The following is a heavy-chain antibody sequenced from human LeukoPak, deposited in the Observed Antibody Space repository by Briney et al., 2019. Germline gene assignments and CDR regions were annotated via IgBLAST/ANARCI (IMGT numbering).Heavy chain of an antibody. CDR1: GFPFSTYA. J-gene: IGHJ4*02. V-gene: IGHV3-23*01. CDR2: IRASDGST. CDR3: AKDVYGDYGGLDY. D-gene: IGHD4-17*01. Sequence: GGSLRLSCAASGFPFSTYAMSWVRQAPGKGLEWVSSIRASDGSTYYADSVKGRFAISRDNSKNTLYLQMNSLRAEDTAVYYCAKDVYGDYGGLDYWGQGTLVTISS.